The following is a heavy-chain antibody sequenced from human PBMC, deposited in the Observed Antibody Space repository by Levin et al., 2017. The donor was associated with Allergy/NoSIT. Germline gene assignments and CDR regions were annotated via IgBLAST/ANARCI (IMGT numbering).Heavy chain of an antibody. CDR1: GYTFTGYY. J-gene: IGHJ4*02. V-gene: IGHV1-2*02. D-gene: IGHD4-17*01. CDR3: ARPDYGDTGVLDY. CDR2: INPNSGGT. Sequence: AASVKVSCKASGYTFTGYYMHWVRQAPGQGLEWMGWINPNSGGTNYAQKFQGRVTMTRDTSISTAYMELSRLRSDDTAVYYCARPDYGDTGVLDYWGQGTLVTVSS.